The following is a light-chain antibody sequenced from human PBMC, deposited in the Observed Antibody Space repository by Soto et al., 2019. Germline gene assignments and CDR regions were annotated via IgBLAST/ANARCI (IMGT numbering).Light chain of an antibody. CDR1: QGIRND. CDR2: AAS. Sequence: AIQITQSPSSPSASVGDRVTIPCRASQGIRNDLGWYQQKPGNAPKLLIYAASSLQSGVPSRFSGSGSGTDFTLTISSLQPEDFATYYCLQDYNYPLTFGQGTKVDI. V-gene: IGKV1-6*01. J-gene: IGKJ1*01. CDR3: LQDYNYPLT.